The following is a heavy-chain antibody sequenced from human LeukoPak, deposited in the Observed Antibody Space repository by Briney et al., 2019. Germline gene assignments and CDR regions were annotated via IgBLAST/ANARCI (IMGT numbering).Heavy chain of an antibody. D-gene: IGHD5-12*01. CDR1: GHTFTSYD. Sequence: APVKVSCKASGHTFTSYDINWVRQATGQGLEWMGWMNPNSGNTGYAQKFQGRVTMTRNTSISTAYMELSSLRSEDTAVYYCARLRLYSGYDLWGQGTLVTVSS. J-gene: IGHJ4*02. V-gene: IGHV1-8*01. CDR3: ARLRLYSGYDL. CDR2: MNPNSGNT.